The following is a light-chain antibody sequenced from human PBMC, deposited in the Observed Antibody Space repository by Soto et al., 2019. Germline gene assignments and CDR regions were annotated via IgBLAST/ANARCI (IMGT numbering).Light chain of an antibody. J-gene: IGLJ2*01. CDR2: EVI. Sequence: QSALTQPPSASGSPGQSVTISCTGTYSDVGGSNYVSWYQQHPGKAPKLVIYEVIQRPSGVPDRFSGSRSGNTAPLTVSRLRAEDEADYYCSSNVVGTNLKIFGGGTKLTVL. CDR1: YSDVGGSNY. CDR3: SSNVVGTNLKI. V-gene: IGLV2-8*01.